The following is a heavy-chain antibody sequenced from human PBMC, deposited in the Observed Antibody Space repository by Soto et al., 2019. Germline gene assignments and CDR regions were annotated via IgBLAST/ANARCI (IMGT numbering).Heavy chain of an antibody. CDR1: GGTFSRHA. J-gene: IGHJ4*02. V-gene: IGHV1-69*01. Sequence: QVQLVQSGAEVRKPGSSVKVSCKASGGTFSRHAISWVRQAPGQGLEWMGGIIPIFGTANHAQKFQGRVTISADESTSIVYRELSSLRSEDTGMYDCARWWGDESDDYYCAYWGQGTLVIVSS. CDR3: ARWWGDESDDYYCAY. D-gene: IGHD3-22*01. CDR2: IIPIFGTA.